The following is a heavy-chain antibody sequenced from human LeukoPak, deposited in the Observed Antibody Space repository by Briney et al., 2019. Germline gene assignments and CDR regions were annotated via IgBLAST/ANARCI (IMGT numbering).Heavy chain of an antibody. D-gene: IGHD5-18*01. V-gene: IGHV1-2*02. J-gene: IGHJ4*02. CDR3: ARVFRIYSYGLSY. CDR1: GYTFTGYY. CDR2: INPNSGGT. Sequence: GASVKVSCKASGYTFTGYYMHWVRQAPGQGLEWMGWINPNSGGTNYAQKFQGRVTMTRDTSISTAYMELSRLRSDDTAVYYCARVFRIYSYGLSYWGQGTLVTVSS.